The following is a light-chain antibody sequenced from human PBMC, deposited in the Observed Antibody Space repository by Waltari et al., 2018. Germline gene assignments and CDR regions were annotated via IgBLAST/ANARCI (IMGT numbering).Light chain of an antibody. V-gene: IGKV3D-15*01. CDR3: QQYDYWPWT. J-gene: IGKJ1*01. CDR1: QSLTRCT. CDR2: GTS. Sequence: CRASQSLTRCTFALFQQKPGQPPRLLIYGTSTRAAGIPDRFSGSGSGTDFSLTISGLQPEDFATYYCQQYDYWPWTFGQGTRVE.